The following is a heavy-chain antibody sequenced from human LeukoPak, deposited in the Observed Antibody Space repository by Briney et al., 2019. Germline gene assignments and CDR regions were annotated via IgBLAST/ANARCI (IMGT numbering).Heavy chain of an antibody. V-gene: IGHV5-51*01. J-gene: IGHJ4*02. CDR1: GYSFTSYW. CDR3: ARRPYCSSTSCYPFDY. D-gene: IGHD2-2*01. CDR2: IYPGDSDT. Sequence: GESLKISCKGSGYSFTSYWIGWVRQMPGKGLEWMGIIYPGDSDTRYSPSFQGQVTISADKSISTAYLQWSSLKASDTAMYYCARRPYCSSTSCYPFDYWGQGTLVTVST.